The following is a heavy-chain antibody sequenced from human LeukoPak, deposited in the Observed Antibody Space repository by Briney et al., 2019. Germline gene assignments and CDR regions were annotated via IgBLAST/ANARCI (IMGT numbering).Heavy chain of an antibody. CDR2: INHSGST. J-gene: IGHJ4*02. D-gene: IGHD5-18*01. CDR1: GGSFSGYH. CDR3: ARGQARGYRYGYYY. Sequence: PSETLSLTCAVYGGSFSGYHWSWIRQPPGKGLEWIGEINHSGSTNYNPSLKSRVTISVDTSKNQFSLKLSSVTAADTAVYYCARGQARGYRYGYYYWGQGTLVTVSS. V-gene: IGHV4-34*01.